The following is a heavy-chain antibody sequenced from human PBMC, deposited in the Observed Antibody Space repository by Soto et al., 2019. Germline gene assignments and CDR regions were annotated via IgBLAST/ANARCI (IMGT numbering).Heavy chain of an antibody. J-gene: IGHJ4*02. CDR3: ARGQEGVVATH. Sequence: QVQLQQWGAGLLKPSETLSLNCAVTGGSLSGYYWSWIRQPPGKVLEWIGEVKDGGHTNYSPSLRGRVSISSDPSNTQFSLRLNSVTAADTGVYYCARGQEGVVATHWDQGSLVTVSS. D-gene: IGHD5-12*01. V-gene: IGHV4-34*01. CDR1: GGSLSGYY. CDR2: VKDGGHT.